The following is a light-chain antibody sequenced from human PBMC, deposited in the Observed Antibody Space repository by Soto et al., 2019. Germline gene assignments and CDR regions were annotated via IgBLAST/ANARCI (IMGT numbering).Light chain of an antibody. Sequence: VRPQSPVTLSVSPGEGATLSCRASQTINNNLAWYQQKPGQAPRLLIYGASRRATGVPARFSGSGSGTEFTLTISSLQSEDFAVYYCLHYNNGPRFGQGTKVDIK. J-gene: IGKJ1*01. CDR1: QTINNN. CDR2: GAS. CDR3: LHYNNGPR. V-gene: IGKV3-15*01.